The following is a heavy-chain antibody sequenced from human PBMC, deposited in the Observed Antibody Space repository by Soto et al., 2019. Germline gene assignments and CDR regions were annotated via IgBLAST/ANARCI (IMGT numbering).Heavy chain of an antibody. CDR2: TIPISGTA. V-gene: IGHV1-69*01. Sequence: QVQLVQSGAEVKKPGSSVKVSCTASGGTFSSYAISWVRQAPGQGLEWMGGTIPISGTANYAQKFQGRVTSTADESTNMELSSLRSEDTAVYYCARAEGSSTSLEIYYYYYYGMDVWGQWTTVTVSS. D-gene: IGHD2-2*01. J-gene: IGHJ6*02. CDR1: GGTFSSYA. CDR3: ARAEGSSTSLEIYYYYYYGMDV.